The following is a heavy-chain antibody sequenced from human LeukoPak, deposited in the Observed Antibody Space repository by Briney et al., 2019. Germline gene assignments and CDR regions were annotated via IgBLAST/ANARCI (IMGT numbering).Heavy chain of an antibody. Sequence: ASVKVSCKASGYTFTGYGISWVRQAPGQGLEWMGWISAYNGNTNYAQKLQGRVTMTTDTSTSTAYMELRSLRSDDTAVYYCARVSDIVVVPAAHDYWGQGTLVTVSS. CDR3: ARVSDIVVVPAAHDY. CDR1: GYTFTGYG. V-gene: IGHV1-18*01. CDR2: ISAYNGNT. J-gene: IGHJ4*02. D-gene: IGHD2-2*01.